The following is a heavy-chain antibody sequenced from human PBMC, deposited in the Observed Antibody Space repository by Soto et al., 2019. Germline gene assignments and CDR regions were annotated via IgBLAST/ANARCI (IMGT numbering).Heavy chain of an antibody. Sequence: EVQLVESGGVLVQPGRSLRLSCAASGFSFNDFAMHWVRQAPGKGLEWVSSISWNSGNIVYAEAVKGRFTISRDNAKNSLYPDLSRLRAEDTALYYCVKGQTTCVFTPCSHWGQGTLVTVSS. J-gene: IGHJ4*02. V-gene: IGHV3-9*01. CDR3: VKGQTTCVFTPCSH. CDR1: GFSFNDFA. D-gene: IGHD1-7*01. CDR2: ISWNSGNI.